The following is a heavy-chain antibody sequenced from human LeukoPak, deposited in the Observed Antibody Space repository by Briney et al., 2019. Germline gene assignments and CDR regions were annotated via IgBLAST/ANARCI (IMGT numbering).Heavy chain of an antibody. CDR1: GFTFSSYA. J-gene: IGHJ4*02. D-gene: IGHD3-3*01. CDR2: ISGSGGST. CDR3: AKEPQKRIFGVVSYYFDY. V-gene: IGHV3-23*01. Sequence: GGSLRLSCAASGFTFSSYAMSWVRQAPGKGLEWVSAISGSGGSTYYADSVKGRFTISRDNSRNTLYLQMNSLRAEDTAVYYCAKEPQKRIFGVVSYYFDYWGQGTLVTVSS.